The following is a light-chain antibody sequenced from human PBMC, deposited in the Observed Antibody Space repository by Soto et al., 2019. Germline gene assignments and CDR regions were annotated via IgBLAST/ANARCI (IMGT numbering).Light chain of an antibody. J-gene: IGLJ1*01. CDR1: SSDVGSYNL. Sequence: QSALTQPASVSGSPGHSITISCTGTSSDVGSYNLVSWYQQHPGKAPKLMIYEGSKRPSGVSNRFSGSKSGNTASLTISGLQAEDEADYYCCSYAGSRYVFGTGTKVTVL. CDR3: CSYAGSRYV. CDR2: EGS. V-gene: IGLV2-23*01.